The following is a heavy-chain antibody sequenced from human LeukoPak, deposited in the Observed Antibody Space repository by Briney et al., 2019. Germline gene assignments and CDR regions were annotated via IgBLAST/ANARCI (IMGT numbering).Heavy chain of an antibody. CDR1: GFTFSNYA. CDR3: AGRITGFSSGYVF. J-gene: IGHJ4*02. CDR2: ISGSAHKI. Sequence: GGSLRLSCVGSGFTFSNYAMSWVRQAPGKGLGWVSVISGSAHKIRYADSVRGRFTISRDNSENTVYLQMNNLRGEDTAIYYCAGRITGFSSGYVFWGQGTLVTVSS. D-gene: IGHD5-18*01. V-gene: IGHV3-23*01.